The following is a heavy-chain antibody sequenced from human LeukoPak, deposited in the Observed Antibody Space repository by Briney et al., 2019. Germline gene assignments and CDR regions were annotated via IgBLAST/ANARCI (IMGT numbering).Heavy chain of an antibody. CDR1: GGSISSGGYY. V-gene: IGHV4-31*03. J-gene: IGHJ5*02. D-gene: IGHD6-13*01. CDR3: ARDKKIAAAGTGNWFDP. Sequence: SETLSLTCTVSGGSISSGGYYWSWIRQHPGKGLEWIGYIYYSGSTYYNPSLKSRVTISVDTSKNQFSLKLSSVTAADTAVYYCARDKKIAAAGTGNWFDPWGQGTLVTVSS. CDR2: IYYSGST.